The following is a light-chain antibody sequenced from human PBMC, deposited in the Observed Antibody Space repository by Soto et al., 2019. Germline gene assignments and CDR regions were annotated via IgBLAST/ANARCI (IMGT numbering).Light chain of an antibody. V-gene: IGKV1-12*01. Sequence: DIQMTQSPSSVSASVGDRVTITCRASPGISSWLAWYQQKPRKAPKHLIYAASSSQSGVPTRFSGSGSGTDFTLTISRLEPEDFAVYYCQQYGSSPTFGQGTKVDIK. CDR3: QQYGSSPT. CDR1: PGISSW. J-gene: IGKJ1*01. CDR2: AAS.